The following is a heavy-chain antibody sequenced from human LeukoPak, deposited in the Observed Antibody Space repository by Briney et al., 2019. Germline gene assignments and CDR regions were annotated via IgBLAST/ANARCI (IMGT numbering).Heavy chain of an antibody. CDR1: GFIFSNYA. CDR2: ISGRSDNT. CDR3: AKWGDYDVLTGYYVSDF. V-gene: IGHV3-23*01. D-gene: IGHD3-9*01. Sequence: PGGSLRLSCAASGFIFSNYAMYWVRQAPGKGLEWVSAISGRSDNTYYADSVKGRFTLSRDSSKNTLYLQMNSLRADDMAVYYCAKWGDYDVLTGYYVSDFWGQGTLVTVSS. J-gene: IGHJ4*02.